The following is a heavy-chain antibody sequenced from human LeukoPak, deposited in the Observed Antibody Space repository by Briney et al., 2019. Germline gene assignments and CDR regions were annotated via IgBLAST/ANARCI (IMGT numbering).Heavy chain of an antibody. CDR3: ARAYQPLGGLSFPDS. Sequence: ASVKVSCKASGYTFSNYGISWVRQAPGQGLEWMGWINTNTGDPTYAQDFTGRFVFSVDTSVSTAYLQISSLKAEDTAVYYCARAYQPLGGLSFPDSWGQGTLVTVSS. D-gene: IGHD3-16*02. V-gene: IGHV7-4-1*02. CDR1: GYTFSNYG. J-gene: IGHJ5*01. CDR2: INTNTGDP.